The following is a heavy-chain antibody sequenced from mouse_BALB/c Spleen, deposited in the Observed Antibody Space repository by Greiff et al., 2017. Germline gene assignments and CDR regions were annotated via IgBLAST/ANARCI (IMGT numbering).Heavy chain of an antibody. Sequence: QVQLQQPGAELVKPGALVKLSCKASGYTFTSYWMHWVKQRPGQGLEWIGEIDPSDSYTNYNQKFKGKATLTVNKSSSTAYMQLSSLTSEDSAVYYCARRSRYMDVWGEGTTVTVSS. CDR3: ARRSRYMDV. J-gene: IGHJ1*01. CDR2: IDPSDSYT. D-gene: IGHD1-1*01. V-gene: IGHV1-69*02. CDR1: GYTFTSYW.